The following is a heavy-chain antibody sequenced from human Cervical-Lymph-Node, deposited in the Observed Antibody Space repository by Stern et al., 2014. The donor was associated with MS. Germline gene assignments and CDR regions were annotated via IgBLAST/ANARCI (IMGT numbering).Heavy chain of an antibody. J-gene: IGHJ4*02. Sequence: EVQLVESGGGLVQPGGSLRLSCAASGFNFSSYWMHWVRQFPEKGLVWVTQINRDGSDTSYADSGKGRFPISRDNIRNMLYLRMTSLRAEDTAVYYCARGVGDYWGQGARVTVSS. CDR3: ARGVGDY. CDR1: GFNFSSYW. CDR2: INRDGSDT. V-gene: IGHV3-74*02. D-gene: IGHD3-16*01.